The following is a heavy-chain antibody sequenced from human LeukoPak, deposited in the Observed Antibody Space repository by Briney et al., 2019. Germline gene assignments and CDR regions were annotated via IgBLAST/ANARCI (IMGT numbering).Heavy chain of an antibody. V-gene: IGHV3-74*01. Sequence: GGSLRLSCVASGFTFSNYWMLWVRQAPGKGLMWVSLISTDGKSTRYAESVKGRFTISRDNAKNTLYLQMDILRVEDTALYFCVRDYQFIQEVWGQGTTVTVSS. CDR2: ISTDGKST. J-gene: IGHJ6*02. CDR1: GFTFSNYW. D-gene: IGHD2-2*01. CDR3: VRDYQFIQEV.